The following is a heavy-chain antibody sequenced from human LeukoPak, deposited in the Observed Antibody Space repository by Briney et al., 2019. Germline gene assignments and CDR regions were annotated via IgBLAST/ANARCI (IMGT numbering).Heavy chain of an antibody. D-gene: IGHD4-17*01. CDR1: GFTFSGSW. V-gene: IGHV3-7*01. J-gene: IGHJ4*02. CDR3: TRDYGYGVPEY. Sequence: GGSLRLSCAASGFTFSGSWMSWVRQAPGKGLEWVANIKRDGREKFCVDSVKGRFTISRDNAKNSPYLQMNSLRAEDTAFYYCTRDYGYGVPEYWGQGTFVTVSS. CDR2: IKRDGREK.